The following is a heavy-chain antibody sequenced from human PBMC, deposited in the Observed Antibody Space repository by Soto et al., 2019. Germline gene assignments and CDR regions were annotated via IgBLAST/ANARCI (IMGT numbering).Heavy chain of an antibody. J-gene: IGHJ4*02. CDR1: GYTFTSHG. CDR2: VSGYNGNI. D-gene: IGHD3-16*01. Sequence: QVQLVQSGAEVKKPGASVKVSCKASGYTFTSHGISWVRQAPGQGLEWMGWVSGYNGNINYAQKFQGRVTMTTDTSTTTAYMELRSLTSDDTAVYYCARDLGAKVYYWGQGTLVTVSS. V-gene: IGHV1-18*01. CDR3: ARDLGAKVYY.